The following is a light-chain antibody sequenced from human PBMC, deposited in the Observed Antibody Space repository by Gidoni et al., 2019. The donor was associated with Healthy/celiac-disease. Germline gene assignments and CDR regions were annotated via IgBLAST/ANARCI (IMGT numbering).Light chain of an antibody. CDR1: QSVSSSY. CDR2: GAS. V-gene: IGKV3-20*01. CDR3: QQYGSWVIT. J-gene: IGKJ5*01. Sequence: EIVLTQSPGTLSLSPGERATLSCRASQSVSSSYLAWYQQKPGQAPRLLIYGASSRATGIPDRFSGSGSGTDFTLTISRLEPEDFAVYYCQQYGSWVITFGQGTRLEIK.